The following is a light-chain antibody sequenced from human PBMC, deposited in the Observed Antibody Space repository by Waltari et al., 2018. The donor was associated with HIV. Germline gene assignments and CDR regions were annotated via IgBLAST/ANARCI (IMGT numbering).Light chain of an antibody. J-gene: IGLJ3*02. V-gene: IGLV2-14*03. CDR3: SSYASSFTLL. CDR1: SSDLGGFNY. Sequence: QSALTQPASVSGSPGQSITIPCTGTSSDLGGFNYVSWYQQHPDKAPKLIIFDVDIRPSGISNRFSGSKSGNTASLTISGLQAEDEADYYCSSYASSFTLLFGGGTKLTVL. CDR2: DVD.